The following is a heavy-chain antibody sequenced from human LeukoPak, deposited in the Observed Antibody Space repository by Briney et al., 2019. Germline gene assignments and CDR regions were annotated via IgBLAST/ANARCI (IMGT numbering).Heavy chain of an antibody. CDR1: GYTFTSYG. D-gene: IGHD3-9*01. J-gene: IGHJ6*02. CDR2: ISAYNGNT. Sequence: ASVKVSCKASGYTFTSYGISWVRQAPGQGLEWMGWISAYNGNTNYAQKLQGRVTMTTDTSTSTAYMELRSLRSDDTAVYYCARVLRYFDRQQEDYYYYGMDVWGQGTTVTVSS. CDR3: ARVLRYFDRQQEDYYYYGMDV. V-gene: IGHV1-18*01.